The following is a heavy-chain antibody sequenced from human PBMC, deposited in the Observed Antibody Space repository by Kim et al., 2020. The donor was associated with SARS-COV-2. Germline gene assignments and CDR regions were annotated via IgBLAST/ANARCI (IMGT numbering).Heavy chain of an antibody. D-gene: IGHD2-15*01. CDR1: GFTFSHYA. Sequence: GGSLRLSCAAAGFTFSHYAMTWVRQAPGKGLEWVSVISDSGTPYYEDSVKGRFTISRDNSKNTLLLQMNSLSADDTAVYYCAKKDKGICYSAIDSWGQGTLVTVSS. J-gene: IGHJ4*02. CDR2: ISDSGTP. V-gene: IGHV3-23*01. CDR3: AKKDKGICYSAIDS.